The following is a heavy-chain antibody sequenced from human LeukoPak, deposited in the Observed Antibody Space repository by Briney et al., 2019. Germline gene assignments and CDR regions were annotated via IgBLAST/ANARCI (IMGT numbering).Heavy chain of an antibody. CDR3: AGTRSSWSPGDY. V-gene: IGHV3-53*01. CDR1: GFTVSSNY. CDR2: IYSGGST. J-gene: IGHJ4*02. D-gene: IGHD6-13*01. Sequence: GGCLRLSCAASGFTVSSNYMSWVRQAPGKGLEWVSVIYSGGSTYYADSVKGRFTISRDNSKNTLYLQMNSLRAEDTAVYYCAGTRSSWSPGDYWGQGTLVTVSS.